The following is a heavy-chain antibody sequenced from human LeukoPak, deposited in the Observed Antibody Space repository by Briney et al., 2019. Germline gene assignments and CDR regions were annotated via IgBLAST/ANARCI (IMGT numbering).Heavy chain of an antibody. CDR3: TRSGYYNGYDY. Sequence: GGSLRLSCVASGFTFSGHWMRWVRQVPGKGLLAVSRINPDGRATAYADSVKGRFTISRDNAKNTLYLEMNSLTAEDTALYYCTRSGYYNGYDYWGQGTLVTVSS. CDR2: INPDGRAT. J-gene: IGHJ4*02. CDR1: GFTFSGHW. D-gene: IGHD2/OR15-2a*01. V-gene: IGHV3-74*03.